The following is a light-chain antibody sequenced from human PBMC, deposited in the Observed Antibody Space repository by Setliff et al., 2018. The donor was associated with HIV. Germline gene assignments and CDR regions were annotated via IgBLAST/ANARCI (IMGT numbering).Light chain of an antibody. CDR2: ATS. CDR1: QTISIY. Sequence: DTQMTQSPSSLSASVGDRVNITCRASQTISIYLNWYQQKPGKAPRLLIYATSTLESGVPSRFSGSGSGSEFTLTISSLQREDFATYYCQQSYSVPLTFGGGTKVDI. V-gene: IGKV1-39*01. CDR3: QQSYSVPLT. J-gene: IGKJ4*01.